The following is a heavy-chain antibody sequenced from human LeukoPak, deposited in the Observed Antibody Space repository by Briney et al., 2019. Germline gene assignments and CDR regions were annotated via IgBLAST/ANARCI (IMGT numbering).Heavy chain of an antibody. V-gene: IGHV5-51*01. CDR3: ARQTYYYDSSGQAPEYVQH. J-gene: IGHJ1*01. CDR1: GYRFVSYW. CDR2: IYPGDSEI. D-gene: IGHD3-22*01. Sequence: GESLKIFCKASGYRFVSYWIAWVRQIPGKGPEWVGIIYPGDSEIRYSPSFQGQVTISADKSISTAYLQWSSLKASDTAMYYCARQTYYYDSSGQAPEYVQHWGQGTLVTVSS.